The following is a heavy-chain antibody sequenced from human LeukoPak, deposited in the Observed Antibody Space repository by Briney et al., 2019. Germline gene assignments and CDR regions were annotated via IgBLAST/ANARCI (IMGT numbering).Heavy chain of an antibody. CDR3: VKGRWFGELLS. J-gene: IGHJ5*02. D-gene: IGHD3-10*01. CDR2: ISWNSGST. V-gene: IGHV3-9*01. Sequence: GGSLRLSCTASGFTFDDYAMYWVRQAPGKGLEWVSGISWNSGSTAYADSVKGRFTISRDNAKNSLYLQMNSLRAEDTALYYCVKGRWFGELLSWGQGTLVSVSS. CDR1: GFTFDDYA.